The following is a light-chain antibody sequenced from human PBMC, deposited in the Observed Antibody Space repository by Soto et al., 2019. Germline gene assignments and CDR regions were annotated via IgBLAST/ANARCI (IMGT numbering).Light chain of an antibody. J-gene: IGKJ5*01. CDR1: QNIGNY. CDR2: AAS. Sequence: DIQMTQSPSSLSASVGDRVAIACRASQNIGNYLNWYRQKPGKAPELLIHAASSLQSGVPSRFSGGRSGTDFTLTISSLQPEDFATYYCQQSYSTPLGFGQGTRLDIK. V-gene: IGKV1-39*01. CDR3: QQSYSTPLG.